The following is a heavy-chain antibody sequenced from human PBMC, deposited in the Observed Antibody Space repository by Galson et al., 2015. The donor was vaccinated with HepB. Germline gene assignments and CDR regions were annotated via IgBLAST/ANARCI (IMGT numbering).Heavy chain of an antibody. CDR2: INPNSGGT. D-gene: IGHD2-21*01. CDR1: GYTFTFTGYY. Sequence: SVKVSCKASGYTFTFTGYYIHWVRQAPGQGLEWMGWINPNSGGTDYAQNFQGRVTVTRDTSISTAYMDLSNLISDDTAVYYCARTVVVGGGYYFDSWGQGTLVTVSA. V-gene: IGHV1-2*02. J-gene: IGHJ4*02. CDR3: ARTVVVGGGYYFDS.